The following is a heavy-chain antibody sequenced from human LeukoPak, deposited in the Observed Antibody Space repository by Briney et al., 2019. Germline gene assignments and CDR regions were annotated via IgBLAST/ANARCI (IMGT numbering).Heavy chain of an antibody. Sequence: GGSLRLSCAASGFTFSNYWMSWVRQAPGKGLEWVANIKQCGSEKYYVDSVKGRFTISRDNAKNSLYQQMNSLRDEDTAVYYCARGDYFGSGTSFIDAFDIWGQRTMVTVS. D-gene: IGHD3-10*01. V-gene: IGHV3-7*01. CDR3: ARGDYFGSGTSFIDAFDI. CDR1: GFTFSNYW. J-gene: IGHJ3*02. CDR2: IKQCGSEK.